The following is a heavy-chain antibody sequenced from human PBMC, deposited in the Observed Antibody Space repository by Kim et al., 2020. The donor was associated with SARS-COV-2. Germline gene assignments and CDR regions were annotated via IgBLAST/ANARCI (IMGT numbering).Heavy chain of an antibody. D-gene: IGHD2-21*01. J-gene: IGHJ1*01. CDR2: IYYTGTT. V-gene: IGHV4-30-4*01. Sequence: SETLSLTCTVSGGSITSGDYYWSWIRQAPGKGLEWIGYIYYTGTTHFNPSLESRLSMSVDTSKNQFSLHLQSLTAADTAVYFCARGGLPEVGLRSAFPLWGQGTLVIVSS. CDR3: ARGGLPEVGLRSAFPL. CDR1: GGSITSGDYY.